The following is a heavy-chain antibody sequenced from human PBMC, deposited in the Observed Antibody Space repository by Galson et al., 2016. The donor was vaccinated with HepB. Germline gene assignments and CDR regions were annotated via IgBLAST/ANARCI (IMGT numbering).Heavy chain of an antibody. V-gene: IGHV3-48*01. CDR1: GFTFSSYH. J-gene: IGHJ6*02. D-gene: IGHD2-8*01. CDR2: ITSNSDTI. Sequence: SLRLSCAASGFTFSSYHMNWVRQAPGKGLHWVAYITSNSDTIYYADSVKGRFTISRDNAKNSLYLQMNSLSAEDTAVYYGARGRRYCTDGVCHPGMDVWGQGTTVTVSS. CDR3: ARGRRYCTDGVCHPGMDV.